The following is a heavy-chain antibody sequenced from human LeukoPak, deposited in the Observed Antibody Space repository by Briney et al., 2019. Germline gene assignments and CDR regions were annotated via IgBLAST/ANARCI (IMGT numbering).Heavy chain of an antibody. D-gene: IGHD3-9*01. Sequence: ASVKVSCKASGYTFTGYYMHWVRQAPGQGLEWMGWINPNSGGTNYAQKFQGRVTMTRDTSIGTAYMELSRLRSDDTAVYYCARNYDILTGYYFDYWGQGTLVTVSS. J-gene: IGHJ4*02. CDR1: GYTFTGYY. CDR2: INPNSGGT. V-gene: IGHV1-2*02. CDR3: ARNYDILTGYYFDY.